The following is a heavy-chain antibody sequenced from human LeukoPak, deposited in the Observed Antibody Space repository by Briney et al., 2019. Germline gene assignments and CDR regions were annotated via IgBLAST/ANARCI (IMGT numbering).Heavy chain of an antibody. V-gene: IGHV3-23*01. J-gene: IGHJ4*02. D-gene: IGHD1-26*01. Sequence: GGSLRLSCAASGFIFSSHGMNWVRQAPGKGLEWVSGISPSGDITYYADSVKGRFTISRDNSKNTLFLQVDSLRAEDSAIYYCARRKVGGTGDYWGQGTQVTVSS. CDR2: ISPSGDIT. CDR3: ARRKVGGTGDY. CDR1: GFIFSSHG.